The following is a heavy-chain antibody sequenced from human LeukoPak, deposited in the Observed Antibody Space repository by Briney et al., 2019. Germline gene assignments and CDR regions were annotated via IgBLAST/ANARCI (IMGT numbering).Heavy chain of an antibody. CDR1: GFIFSDYY. V-gene: IGHV3-11*04. CDR3: AKCGTVGATTLGY. CDR2: ISSRGSTI. D-gene: IGHD1-26*01. Sequence: GGSLRLSCAASGFIFSDYYMNWVRQAPGKGLEWVSYISSRGSTIYHADSVKGRFTISRDNAKKLLYLQMNSLRVEDTAVYYCAKCGTVGATTLGYWGQGTLLTVSS. J-gene: IGHJ4*02.